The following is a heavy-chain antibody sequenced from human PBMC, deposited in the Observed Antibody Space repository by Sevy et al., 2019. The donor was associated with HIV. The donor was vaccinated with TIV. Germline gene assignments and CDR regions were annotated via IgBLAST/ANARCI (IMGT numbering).Heavy chain of an antibody. CDR1: GFTFDDYT. CDR2: IRSKVYGGTT. Sequence: RLSCRASGFTFDDYTMSWVRQAPGKGLEWVAFIRSKVYGGTTEYAASVKGRFTISRDESKSIAYLQMNSLKTEDTAVYYCTRVEGAADWGMDVWGQGTTVTVSS. D-gene: IGHD1-26*01. J-gene: IGHJ6*02. V-gene: IGHV3-49*04. CDR3: TRVEGAADWGMDV.